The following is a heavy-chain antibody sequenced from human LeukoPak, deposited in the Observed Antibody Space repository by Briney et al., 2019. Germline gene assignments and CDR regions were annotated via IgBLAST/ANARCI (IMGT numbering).Heavy chain of an antibody. CDR1: GGTFSSYA. V-gene: IGHV1-69*13. CDR3: ARVENYYDSSGYYGY. CDR2: IIPIFGTA. D-gene: IGHD3-22*01. Sequence: GASVKVSCKASGGTFSSYAISWVRQAPGQGLEWMGGIIPIFGTANYAQKFQGRVTITADESTSTAYMELSSLRSEDTAVYYCARVENYYDSSGYYGYWGQGTLVTVSS. J-gene: IGHJ4*02.